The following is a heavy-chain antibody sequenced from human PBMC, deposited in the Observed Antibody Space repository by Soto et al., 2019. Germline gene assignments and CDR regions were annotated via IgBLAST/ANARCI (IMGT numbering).Heavy chain of an antibody. CDR1: GGTFSSYG. Sequence: SVKVSCKASGGTFSSYGICWVRQAPGQGLEWVGGIIPIFGTVNYAQKFQGRVTITADGSTSTAYLELSSLRSEDTAIYFCARYCGGGSCSHYYYAMDVWGRGTTVTVSS. CDR3: ARYCGGGSCSHYYYAMDV. CDR2: IIPIFGTV. D-gene: IGHD2-15*01. V-gene: IGHV1-69*13. J-gene: IGHJ6*02.